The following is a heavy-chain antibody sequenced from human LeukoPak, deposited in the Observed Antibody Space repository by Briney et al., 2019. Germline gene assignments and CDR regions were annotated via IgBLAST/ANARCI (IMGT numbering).Heavy chain of an antibody. V-gene: IGHV4-34*01. Sequence: KPSETLSLTCAVYGGSFSGYYWSWIRQPPGKGLEWIGEINHSGSTNYNPSLKSRVTISVDTSKDQFSLKLSSVAAADTAVYYCARRYYDFWSGILSWFDPWGQGTLVTVSS. CDR1: GGSFSGYY. J-gene: IGHJ5*02. CDR2: INHSGST. CDR3: ARRYYDFWSGILSWFDP. D-gene: IGHD3-3*01.